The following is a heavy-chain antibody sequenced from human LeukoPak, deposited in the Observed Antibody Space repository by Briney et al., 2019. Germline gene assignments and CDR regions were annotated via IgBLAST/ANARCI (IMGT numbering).Heavy chain of an antibody. CDR3: ARHLQSSGYSALQH. Sequence: SETLSLTCAVYGGSFSGYYWSWIRQPPGKGLEWIGEINHSGSTNYNPSLKSRVTISVDTSKNQFSLKLSSVTAADTAVYYCARHLQSSGYSALQHWGQGTLVTVSS. D-gene: IGHD3-22*01. CDR2: INHSGST. V-gene: IGHV4-34*01. CDR1: GGSFSGYY. J-gene: IGHJ1*01.